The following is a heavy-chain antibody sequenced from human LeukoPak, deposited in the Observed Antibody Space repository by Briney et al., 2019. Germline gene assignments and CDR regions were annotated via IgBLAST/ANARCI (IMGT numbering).Heavy chain of an antibody. V-gene: IGHV4-61*02. Sequence: SETLSLTCTVSGGSISSGSYYWSWIRQPAGRGLEWIGRIYTSGSTNYNPSLKSRVTMSVDTSKNQFSLKLSSVTAADTAVYYCARGPVVFDPWGQGTLVTVSS. CDR2: IYTSGST. CDR3: ARGPVVFDP. CDR1: GGSISSGSYY. J-gene: IGHJ5*02.